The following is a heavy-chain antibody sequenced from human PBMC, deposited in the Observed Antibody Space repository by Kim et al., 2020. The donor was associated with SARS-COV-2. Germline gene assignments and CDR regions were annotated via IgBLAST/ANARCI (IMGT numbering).Heavy chain of an antibody. D-gene: IGHD6-19*01. CDR1: GFTFSSYS. Sequence: GGSLRLSCAASGFTFSSYSMNWVRQAPGKGLEWVSSISSSSSYIYYADTVKGRFTISRDNAKNSLYLQMNSLRAEDTAVYYCARNTDSSGWDPFDYWGQGTLVTVSS. J-gene: IGHJ4*02. CDR2: ISSSSSYI. V-gene: IGHV3-21*01. CDR3: ARNTDSSGWDPFDY.